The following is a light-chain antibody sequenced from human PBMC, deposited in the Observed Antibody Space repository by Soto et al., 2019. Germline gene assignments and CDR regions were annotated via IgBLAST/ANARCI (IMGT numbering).Light chain of an antibody. J-gene: IGKJ1*01. CDR2: GAS. V-gene: IGKV3-20*01. Sequence: EIVLTQSPGTLSLSPGEGATLSCRASQSITSSYIAWYQQKPGQAPRLLIYGASSRATGIPDRFSGSGSGTDFTLTINRLAPEDFAVYYCQQYGVSSSWTVGQGTKVDIK. CDR3: QQYGVSSSWT. CDR1: QSITSSY.